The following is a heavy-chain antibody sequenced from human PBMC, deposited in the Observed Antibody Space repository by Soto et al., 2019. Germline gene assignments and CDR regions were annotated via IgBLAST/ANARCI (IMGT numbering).Heavy chain of an antibody. J-gene: IGHJ6*02. Sequence: SGPTLVNXTQTLTLTCSFSGFSISTSGMCVGWFRQPPGKALEWLARIDWDDDKNYRTYLKTRLTISKDTSKNQVVLTMTNMDPVDTATYYCARIRISSRTYHGVDVWGQGTTVTVSS. CDR2: IDWDDDK. V-gene: IGHV2-70*11. CDR1: GFSISTSGMC. D-gene: IGHD3-10*01. CDR3: ARIRISSRTYHGVDV.